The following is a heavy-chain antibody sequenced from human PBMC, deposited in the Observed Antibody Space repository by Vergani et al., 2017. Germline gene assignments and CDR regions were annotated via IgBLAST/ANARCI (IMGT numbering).Heavy chain of an antibody. V-gene: IGHV3-7*01. CDR1: GITFSSCW. CDR3: AKARDPNCKGGNCYSYYYGLDL. CDR2: IKGDGSEK. J-gene: IGHJ6*02. D-gene: IGHD2-21*01. Sequence: VQLVESGGDLVHPGGSLRLSCAASGITFSSCWMTWVRQAPGKGLEWVANIKGDGSEKYYVDSVKGRFTISRDNDMNSVYLQMNSLGVEDTAVYYCAKARDPNCKGGNCYSYYYGLDLWGQGTTVTVSS.